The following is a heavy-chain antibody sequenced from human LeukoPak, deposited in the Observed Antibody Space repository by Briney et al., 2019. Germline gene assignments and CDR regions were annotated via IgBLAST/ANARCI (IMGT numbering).Heavy chain of an antibody. J-gene: IGHJ4*02. CDR1: GFSVSSRINY. CDR3: AKEGQAYCGDDCYSDY. D-gene: IGHD2-21*02. CDR2: IYGVGST. V-gene: IGHV3-53*05. Sequence: GGSLRLSCAASGFSVSSRINYMSWVRQAPGMGLQWVSVIYGVGSTYYADSVEGRFTFSRDISKNTVYLQMNSLRAEDTAVYYCAKEGQAYCGDDCYSDYWGQGTLVTVSS.